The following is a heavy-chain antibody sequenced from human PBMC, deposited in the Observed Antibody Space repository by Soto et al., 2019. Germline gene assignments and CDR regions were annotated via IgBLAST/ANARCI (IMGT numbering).Heavy chain of an antibody. Sequence: SETLSLTCTVSGDSISSSNYYWGWIRQPPGKGLEWIGSIYYSGSTYYNPSLKSRVTVSVDTSKNQFSLKLNSVTAAETAVYYCASYHGSESFYYNGIDYWGQGTLVTVS. CDR1: GDSISSSNYY. CDR2: IYYSGST. CDR3: ASYHGSESFYYNGIDY. D-gene: IGHD3-10*01. V-gene: IGHV4-39*01. J-gene: IGHJ4*02.